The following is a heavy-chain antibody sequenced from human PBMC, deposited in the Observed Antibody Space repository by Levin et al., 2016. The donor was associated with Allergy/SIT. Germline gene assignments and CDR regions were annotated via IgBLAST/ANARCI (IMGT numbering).Heavy chain of an antibody. Sequence: WVRQAPGQGLEWMGGIIPIFGTANYAQKFQGRVTITADESTSTAYMELSSLRSEDTAVYYCAKERNFDWSPLGGMDVWGQGTTVTVSS. V-gene: IGHV1-69*01. D-gene: IGHD3-9*01. CDR2: IIPIFGTA. J-gene: IGHJ6*02. CDR3: AKERNFDWSPLGGMDV.